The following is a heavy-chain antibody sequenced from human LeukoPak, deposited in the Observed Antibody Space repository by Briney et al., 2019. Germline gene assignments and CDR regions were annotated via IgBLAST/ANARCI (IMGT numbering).Heavy chain of an antibody. CDR1: GVSISSYY. Sequence: SETLSLTCTVSGVSISSYYWSWIRQPPGKGLEWIGYIYYSGSTNYNPSLKSRVTISVDTSKNQFSLKLSSVTAADTAVYYCAFVLLWSMKNDAFDIWGQGTMVTVSS. CDR3: AFVLLWSMKNDAFDI. CDR2: IYYSGST. D-gene: IGHD2-21*01. J-gene: IGHJ3*02. V-gene: IGHV4-59*01.